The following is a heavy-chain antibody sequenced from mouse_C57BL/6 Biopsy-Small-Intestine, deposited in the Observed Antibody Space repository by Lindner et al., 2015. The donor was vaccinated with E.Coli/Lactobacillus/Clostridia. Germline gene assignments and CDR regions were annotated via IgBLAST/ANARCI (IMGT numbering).Heavy chain of an antibody. J-gene: IGHJ2*01. Sequence: SVKVSCKASGYTSPATICTGCDRPLDKGVEWMGIINPSGGTTYAQKFQGRVTMTIDTSTSTAYMELSSLRSEDTAVYYCARDPLWFGYYYFDYWGQGTLVTVSS. CDR1: GYTSPAT. CDR3: ARDPLWFGYYYFDY. CDR2: INPSGGT. V-gene: IGHV1-64*01. D-gene: IGHD2-2*01.